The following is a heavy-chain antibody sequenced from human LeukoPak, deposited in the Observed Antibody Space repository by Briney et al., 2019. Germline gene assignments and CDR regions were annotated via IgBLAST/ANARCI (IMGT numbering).Heavy chain of an antibody. D-gene: IGHD1-1*01. Sequence: PGGSLRLSCAASGFTFSSYAMSWVRQPPGKGLEWVSSIGGGGVDTYYADSEKGRFTISRDNSKNTLYLQMNSLRVEDTAVYYCAKDPPTTGTTFDNWGRGTLVTVSS. J-gene: IGHJ4*02. CDR2: IGGGGVDT. V-gene: IGHV3-23*01. CDR1: GFTFSSYA. CDR3: AKDPPTTGTTFDN.